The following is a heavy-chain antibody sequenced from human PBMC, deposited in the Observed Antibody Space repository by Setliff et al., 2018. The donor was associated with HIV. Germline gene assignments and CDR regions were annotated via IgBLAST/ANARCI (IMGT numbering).Heavy chain of an antibody. CDR2: ITSTGSTI. CDR1: GFTFSDCS. Sequence: PGGSLRLSCAASGFTFSDCSMNWVRQAPGKGLEWISYITSTGSTIFYADSVKGRFTISRDNDKNSVHLQMTSLRAEDTAVYYCARDESYYDFWSGFYPLRWFDPWGQGTLVTVSS. J-gene: IGHJ5*02. D-gene: IGHD3-3*01. CDR3: ARDESYYDFWSGFYPLRWFDP. V-gene: IGHV3-48*01.